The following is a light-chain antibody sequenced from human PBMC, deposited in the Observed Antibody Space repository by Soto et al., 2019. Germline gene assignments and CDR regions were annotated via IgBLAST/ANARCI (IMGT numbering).Light chain of an antibody. CDR3: QQYNKWPYT. CDR1: QSVSSN. CDR2: RAS. V-gene: IGKV3-15*01. J-gene: IGKJ2*01. Sequence: EIVMTQSPATLSVSPGETVNLSCRASQSVSSNFAWYRQKPGQAPTLVIYRASTRATGIPARFSGSGSGTEFTLTISGLQSEGFAVYYCQQYNKWPYTFGQGTKLEIK.